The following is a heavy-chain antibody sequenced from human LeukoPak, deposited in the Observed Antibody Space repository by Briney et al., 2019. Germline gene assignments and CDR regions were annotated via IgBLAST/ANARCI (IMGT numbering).Heavy chain of an antibody. CDR3: ARDPRTVRI. V-gene: IGHV3-11*04. CDR2: ISGNGGVI. D-gene: IGHD1-1*01. CDR1: GFTFSDNY. Sequence: GGPLRLSCAASGFTFSDNYMTWVRQAPGKGLEWLSYISGNGGVIQYADSVKGRFTISRDHAKNLLYLQMDSLRVEDTAIYYCARDPRTVRIWGQGTLVTVSS. J-gene: IGHJ4*02.